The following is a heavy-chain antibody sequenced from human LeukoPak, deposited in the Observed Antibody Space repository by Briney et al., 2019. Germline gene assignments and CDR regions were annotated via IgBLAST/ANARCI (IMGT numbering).Heavy chain of an antibody. J-gene: IGHJ4*02. CDR3: ARGFDSKSTYFDY. CDR2: IYYSGST. V-gene: IGHV4-28*03. CDR1: GYSISSNHW. Sequence: SETLSLTCAVSGYSISSNHWWNLLRQPPGKGLEWIGYIYYSGSTHYNPSLKSRVTMSLDTSKNQFSLRLTSVTAADTAVYYCARGFDSKSTYFDYWGQGTLVSVSS. D-gene: IGHD5-12*01.